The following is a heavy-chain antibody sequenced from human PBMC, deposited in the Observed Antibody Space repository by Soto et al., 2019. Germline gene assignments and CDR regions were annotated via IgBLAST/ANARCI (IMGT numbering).Heavy chain of an antibody. J-gene: IGHJ5*02. Sequence: QVQLVQAGAEVKKPGASVKVSCKASGYTFTSYGISWVRQAPGQGLEWMGWISAYNGNPNYAQKLQGRVTMTTDTSTSTAYMELRSLRSDDTALYYCARDLYYDILPGYFDWLFDPWGQGTLVTFSS. D-gene: IGHD3-9*01. CDR1: GYTFTSYG. CDR3: ARDLYYDILPGYFDWLFDP. CDR2: ISAYNGNP. V-gene: IGHV1-18*01.